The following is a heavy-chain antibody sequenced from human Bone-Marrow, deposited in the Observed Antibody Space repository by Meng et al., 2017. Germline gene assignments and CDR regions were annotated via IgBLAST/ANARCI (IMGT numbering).Heavy chain of an antibody. Sequence: GESLKISCAASGFTFSSYGMHWVRQAPGKGLEWVAVIWHDGSNKYHADSVKGRFTISRDNSKNTLYLQMNSLRAEDTAVYYCARDRGPGYYDSSGYYFSALYYYYGMDVWGQGTTVTVSS. J-gene: IGHJ6*02. D-gene: IGHD3-22*01. V-gene: IGHV3-33*01. CDR2: IWHDGSNK. CDR3: ARDRGPGYYDSSGYYFSALYYYYGMDV. CDR1: GFTFSSYG.